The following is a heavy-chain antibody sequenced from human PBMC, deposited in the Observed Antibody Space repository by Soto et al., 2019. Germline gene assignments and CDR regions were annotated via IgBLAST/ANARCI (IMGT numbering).Heavy chain of an antibody. CDR1: GFTFSSHA. V-gene: IGHV3-30-3*01. Sequence: PGGSQRLSCAATGFTFSSHAMNWVRQAPGKGLEWVSVISFDGSNKYYAESVRGRYSISRDNSKKVLYLDMNSLRPDDTAIYYCARAHGPYYDSSYYGLARNFFDLWGQGALVTVSS. CDR2: ISFDGSNK. J-gene: IGHJ4*02. D-gene: IGHD3-22*01. CDR3: ARAHGPYYDSSYYGLARNFFDL.